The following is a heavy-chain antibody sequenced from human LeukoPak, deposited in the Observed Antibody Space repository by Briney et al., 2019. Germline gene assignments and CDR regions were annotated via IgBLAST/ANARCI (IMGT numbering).Heavy chain of an antibody. CDR1: GFTFSSYW. CDR3: ARDPYSGNYGAYYYYYMDV. J-gene: IGHJ6*03. Sequence: QPGGSLRLSCAASGFTFSSYWMSWVRQAPGKGLEWVANIKHDGSVQYCVDSVKGRFTISRDNAKNSLYLQMNSLRAEDTAVYYCARDPYSGNYGAYYYYYMDVWGKGTTVTISS. D-gene: IGHD1-26*01. CDR2: IKHDGSVQ. V-gene: IGHV3-7*01.